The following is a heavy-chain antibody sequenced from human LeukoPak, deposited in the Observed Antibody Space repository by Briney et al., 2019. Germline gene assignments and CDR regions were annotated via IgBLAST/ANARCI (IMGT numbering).Heavy chain of an antibody. CDR2: IYTSGST. J-gene: IGHJ3*02. CDR1: GGSISSYY. Sequence: KPSETLSLTCTVAGGSISSYYWSWIRQPAGKGLEWIGRIYTSGSTNYNPSLKSRVTMSVDTSKNQFSLKLSSVTAADTAVYYCARDSQHDYGEPDDAFDIWGQGTMVTVSS. CDR3: ARDSQHDYGEPDDAFDI. V-gene: IGHV4-4*07. D-gene: IGHD4-17*01.